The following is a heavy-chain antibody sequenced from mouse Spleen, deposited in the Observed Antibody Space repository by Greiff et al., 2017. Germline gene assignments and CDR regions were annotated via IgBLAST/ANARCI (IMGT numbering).Heavy chain of an antibody. D-gene: IGHD2-3*01. Sequence: EVQVVESGGGLVKPGGSLKLSCAASGFTFSDYGMHWVRQAPEKGLEWVAYISSGSSTIYYADTVKGRFTISRDNAKNTLFLQMTSLRSEDTAMYYCARGWFQGYYAMDYWGQGTSVTVSS. CDR1: GFTFSDYG. CDR2: ISSGSSTI. V-gene: IGHV5-17*01. J-gene: IGHJ4*01. CDR3: ARGWFQGYYAMDY.